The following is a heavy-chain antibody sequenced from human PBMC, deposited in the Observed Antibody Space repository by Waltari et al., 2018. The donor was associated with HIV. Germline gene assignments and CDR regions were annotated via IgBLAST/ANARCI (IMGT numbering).Heavy chain of an antibody. CDR1: GGSIASSDSF. J-gene: IGHJ1*01. CDR3: VRHAAEFRPDFGWILAGVFEP. V-gene: IGHV4-39*01. D-gene: IGHD6-19*01. CDR2: ALYTRRQDLFTGQF. Sequence: QVQLQESGPGFVKPSETLSLICNVSGGSIASSDSFWGWIRQSPEMNLEWVGSALYTRRQDLFTGQFFAKSSLKGRVALSVDTSKNQVSLRLTSVTAADTGLYYCVRHAAEFRPDFGWILAGVFEPWGLGTQVIVS.